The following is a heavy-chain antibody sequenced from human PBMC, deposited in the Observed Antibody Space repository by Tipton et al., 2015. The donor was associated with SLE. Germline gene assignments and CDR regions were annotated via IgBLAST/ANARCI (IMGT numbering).Heavy chain of an antibody. CDR2: ISGSSGNT. D-gene: IGHD6-13*01. CDR1: GFTFSSYA. J-gene: IGHJ3*02. V-gene: IGHV3-23*01. Sequence: GSLRLSCAASGFTFSSYAISWVRQAPGKGLEWVSSISGSSGNTYYADSVKGRFTISRDNSKNTLYLQMNSLRAEDTAVYYCAKDRVTAADTFDIWGQGTLVTVSS. CDR3: AKDRVTAADTFDI.